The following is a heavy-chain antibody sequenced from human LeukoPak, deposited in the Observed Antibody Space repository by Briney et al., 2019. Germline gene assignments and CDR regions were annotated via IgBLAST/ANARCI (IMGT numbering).Heavy chain of an antibody. CDR3: AKSPLGYCSGTACHLFFDF. J-gene: IGHJ4*02. D-gene: IGHD2-15*01. Sequence: GGSLRLSCAASGFTFSSYAMSWVRQAPGKGLEWVSSLSDSGGTTYYAESVKGRFTISRDNSKNTLYLQVNSLRAEDTALYYCAKSPLGYCSGTACHLFFDFWGQGVLVTVSS. V-gene: IGHV3-23*01. CDR1: GFTFSSYA. CDR2: LSDSGGTT.